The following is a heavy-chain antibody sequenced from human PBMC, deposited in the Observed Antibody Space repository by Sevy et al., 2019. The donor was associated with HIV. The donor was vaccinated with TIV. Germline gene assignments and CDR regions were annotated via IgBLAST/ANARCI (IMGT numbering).Heavy chain of an antibody. CDR1: GFTFSSYS. Sequence: GGSLRLSCAASGFTFSSYSMNWVRQAPGKGLEWVSYISSSSSTIYYEDSVKGRFTISRDNAKNSLYLQMNSLRAEDTAVYYWAPDYYYYMDVWGKGTTVTVSS. V-gene: IGHV3-48*01. CDR2: ISSSSSTI. J-gene: IGHJ6*03. CDR3: APDYYYYMDV.